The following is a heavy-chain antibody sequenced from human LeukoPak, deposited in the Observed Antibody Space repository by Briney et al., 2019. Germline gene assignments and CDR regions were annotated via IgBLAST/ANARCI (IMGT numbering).Heavy chain of an antibody. D-gene: IGHD5-24*01. Sequence: ASVKVSCKASGGTFSSYAIRWARRAPGQGLEWMGRIIPILGIANYAQKFQGRVTITADKSTSTAYMELSSLRSEDTAVYYCARDRQIEMATIGFDYWGQGTLVTVSS. CDR2: IIPILGIA. CDR3: ARDRQIEMATIGFDY. V-gene: IGHV1-69*04. CDR1: GGTFSSYA. J-gene: IGHJ4*02.